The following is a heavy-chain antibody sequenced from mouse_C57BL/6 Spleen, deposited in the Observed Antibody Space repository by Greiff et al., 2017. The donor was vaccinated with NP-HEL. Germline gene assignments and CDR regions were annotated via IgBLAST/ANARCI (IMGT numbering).Heavy chain of an antibody. CDR3: ARDGPLDY. CDR1: GFTFSSYA. Sequence: EVQVVESGGGLVKPGGSLKLSCAASGFTFSSYAMSWVRQTPEKRLEWVATISDGGSYTYYPDNVKGRFTISRDNAKNNLYMQMSHLKSEDTAMYYCARDGPLDYWGQGTTLTVSS. V-gene: IGHV5-4*01. J-gene: IGHJ2*01. CDR2: ISDGGSYT.